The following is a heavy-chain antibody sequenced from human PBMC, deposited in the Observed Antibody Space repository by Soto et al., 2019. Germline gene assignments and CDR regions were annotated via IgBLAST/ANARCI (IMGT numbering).Heavy chain of an antibody. D-gene: IGHD2-8*01. J-gene: IGHJ3*02. V-gene: IGHV1-18*01. Sequence: QVQLVQSGAEVKKPGASVKVSCKASGYTFISYGIVWVRQAPGQGLEWMGRISVYNGQTNYAQKLQGRVTMTTDTSTSTAYMELRSLRSDDTAVYYCARFGVGVALTHTAFDIWGQGTMVTVSS. CDR1: GYTFISYG. CDR3: ARFGVGVALTHTAFDI. CDR2: ISVYNGQT.